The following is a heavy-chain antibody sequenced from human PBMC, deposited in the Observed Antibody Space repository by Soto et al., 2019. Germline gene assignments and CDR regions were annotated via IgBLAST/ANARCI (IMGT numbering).Heavy chain of an antibody. CDR1: GGSISGSY. J-gene: IGHJ4*02. Sequence: SETLSLTCSVSGGSISGSYWSWIRQSPGKGLEWLGYVYYTGSTNYSPSLRSRVSISVDTSKNEFPLRLSSVTAADTAVYFWARRVAVPGANIDYWGQGTQVTASS. D-gene: IGHD6-19*01. CDR3: ARRVAVPGANIDY. CDR2: VYYTGST. V-gene: IGHV4-59*01.